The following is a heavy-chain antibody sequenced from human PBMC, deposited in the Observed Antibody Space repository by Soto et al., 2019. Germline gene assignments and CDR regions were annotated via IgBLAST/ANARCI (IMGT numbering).Heavy chain of an antibody. J-gene: IGHJ4*02. CDR1: GFTFSSYA. CDR3: AGVEGIAVAGSPEYNYFDY. V-gene: IGHV3-23*01. Sequence: EVQLLESGGGLVQPGGSLRLSCAASGFTFSSYAMSWVRQAPGKGLEWVSAISGSGGSTYYADSVKGRFTISRDNSKNTLYLQMNSLRAEDTAVYYCAGVEGIAVAGSPEYNYFDYWGQGTLVTVSS. D-gene: IGHD6-19*01. CDR2: ISGSGGST.